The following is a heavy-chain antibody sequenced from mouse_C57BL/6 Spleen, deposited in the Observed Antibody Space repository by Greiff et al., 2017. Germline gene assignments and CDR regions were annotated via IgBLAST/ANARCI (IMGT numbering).Heavy chain of an antibody. CDR2: INPSSGYT. J-gene: IGHJ3*01. CDR1: GYTFTSYW. V-gene: IGHV1-7*01. Sequence: QVQLKESGAELAKPGASVKLSCKASGYTFTSYWMHWVKQRPGQGLEWIGYINPSSGYTKYNQKFKDKATLTADKSSSTAYMQLSSLTYEDSAVYYCAREAYGSSPWFAYWGQGTLVTVSA. D-gene: IGHD1-1*01. CDR3: AREAYGSSPWFAY.